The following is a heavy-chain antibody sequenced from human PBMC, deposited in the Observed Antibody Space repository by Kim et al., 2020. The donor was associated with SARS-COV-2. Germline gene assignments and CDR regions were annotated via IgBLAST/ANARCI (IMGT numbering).Heavy chain of an antibody. CDR2: IIPIFGTA. D-gene: IGHD3-10*01. J-gene: IGHJ5*02. CDR3: ARDLMSGSGSYYNGEYNWFGP. CDR1: GGTFSSYA. Sequence: SVKVSCKASGGTFSSYAISWVRQAPGQGLEWMGGIIPIFGTANYAQKFQGRVTITADKSTSTAYMELSSLRSEDTAVYYCARDLMSGSGSYYNGEYNWFGPWGQGTLGTVSS. V-gene: IGHV1-69*06.